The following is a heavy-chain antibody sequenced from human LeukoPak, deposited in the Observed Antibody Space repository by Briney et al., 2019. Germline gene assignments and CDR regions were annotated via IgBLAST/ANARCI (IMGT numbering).Heavy chain of an antibody. CDR3: AREMPTVTRPGLDG. D-gene: IGHD4-17*01. Sequence: GAPVKVSYTASGYRFPSYYIHWVRQAPGQGLEWMGWINPNTGFTQFAQKFQGRVTLTSDTSINTVYMEVSRLTSDDTAIYYCAREMPTVTRPGLDGWGPGTTVTVS. CDR2: INPNTGFT. V-gene: IGHV1-2*02. CDR1: GYRFPSYY. J-gene: IGHJ6*02.